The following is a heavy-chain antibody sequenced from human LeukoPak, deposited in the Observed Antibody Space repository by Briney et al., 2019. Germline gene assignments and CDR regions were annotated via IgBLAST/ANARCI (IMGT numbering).Heavy chain of an antibody. CDR2: ISSSSSYI. J-gene: IGHJ4*02. Sequence: GGSLRLSCAASGFTFSSYSMNWVRQAPGKGLEWVSSISSSSSYIYYADSVKGRFTISRDNAKNSLYLQMNSLRAEDTAVYYCARRNTIFGVVIRYGSIDYWGQGTLVTVSS. CDR1: GFTFSSYS. CDR3: ARRNTIFGVVIRYGSIDY. V-gene: IGHV3-21*01. D-gene: IGHD3-3*01.